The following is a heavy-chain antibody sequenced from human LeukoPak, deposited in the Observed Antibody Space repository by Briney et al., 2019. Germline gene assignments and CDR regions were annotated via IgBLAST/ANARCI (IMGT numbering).Heavy chain of an antibody. J-gene: IGHJ5*02. Sequence: WGSLRRYSAASGFTYSNYHMHRHRQAPGKGLEWVAVISYDGSNKYYADSVKGRFTISRDNSKNTLFLQMNSLRTEDTAVYYCVRYLDSSSWYIHLFDPWGQGTLVTVSS. CDR2: ISYDGSNK. CDR3: VRYLDSSSWYIHLFDP. CDR1: GFTYSNYH. D-gene: IGHD6-13*01. V-gene: IGHV3-30-3*01.